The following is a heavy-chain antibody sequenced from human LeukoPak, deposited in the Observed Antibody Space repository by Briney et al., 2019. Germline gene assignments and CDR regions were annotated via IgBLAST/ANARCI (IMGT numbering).Heavy chain of an antibody. J-gene: IGHJ5*02. CDR3: ARERATVTTP. Sequence: SETLSLTCTLSGGSISSADYYWSWIRQPPGKGLEWIGYIYYSGSTYYNPSLKSRVTISVGTSKNQFSLNLSSVTAADTAVYYCARERATVTTPWGQGTLVTVSS. D-gene: IGHD4-17*01. CDR2: IYYSGST. V-gene: IGHV4-30-4*01. CDR1: GGSISSADYY.